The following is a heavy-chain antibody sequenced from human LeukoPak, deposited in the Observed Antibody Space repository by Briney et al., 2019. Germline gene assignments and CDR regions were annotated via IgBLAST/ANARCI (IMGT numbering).Heavy chain of an antibody. CDR3: ARDPQYFFDSSGFDY. D-gene: IGHD3-22*01. CDR1: GFTFSTFS. CDR2: ISDSSTYI. Sequence: PGGSLRLSCAASGFTFSTFSIHWVRQAPGKGLEWVSSISDSSTYIYYADSVKGRFTISRDDANSSLYLQMNSLRVEDTAVYFCARDPQYFFDSSGFDYWGQGSLVAVSS. J-gene: IGHJ4*02. V-gene: IGHV3-21*01.